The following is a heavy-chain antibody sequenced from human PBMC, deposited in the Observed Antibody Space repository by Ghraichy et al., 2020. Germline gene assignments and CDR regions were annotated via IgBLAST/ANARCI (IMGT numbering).Heavy chain of an antibody. CDR3: ARGARSNYYGSGSYAPRHFDY. V-gene: IGHV4-34*01. J-gene: IGHJ4*02. D-gene: IGHD3-10*01. CDR2: INHSGST. CDR1: GGSFSGYY. Sequence: SETLSLTCAVYGGSFSGYYWSWIRQPPGKGLEWIGEINHSGSTNYNPSLKSRVTISVDTSKNQFSLKLSSVTAADTAVYYCARGARSNYYGSGSYAPRHFDYWGQGTLVTVSS.